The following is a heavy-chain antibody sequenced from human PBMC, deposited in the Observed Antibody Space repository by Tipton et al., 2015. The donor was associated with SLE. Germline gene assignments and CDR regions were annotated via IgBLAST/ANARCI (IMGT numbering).Heavy chain of an antibody. V-gene: IGHV4-34*01. CDR1: GGSISGYY. J-gene: IGHJ5*02. CDR3: ATSIAAAGTGWFDP. CDR2: INHSGST. Sequence: TLSLTCTVSGGSISGYYWSWIRQPPGKGLEWIGEINHSGSTNYNPSLKSRVTISVDTSKNQFSLKLSSVTAADTAVYYCATSIAAAGTGWFDPWGQGTLVTVSS. D-gene: IGHD6-13*01.